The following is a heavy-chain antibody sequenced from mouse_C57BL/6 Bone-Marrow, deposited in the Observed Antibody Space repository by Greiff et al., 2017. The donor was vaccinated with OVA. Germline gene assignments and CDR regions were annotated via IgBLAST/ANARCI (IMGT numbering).Heavy chain of an antibody. J-gene: IGHJ2*01. Sequence: EVQLQQSGPELVKPGASVKMSCKASGYTFTDYNMHWVKQSHGKSLEWIGYINPKNGGTSYNQKFKGKATLTVNKSSSTAYMELRSLTSEDSAVYYCARGTTVVARFDYWGQGTTLTVSS. CDR1: GYTFTDYN. V-gene: IGHV1-22*01. D-gene: IGHD1-1*01. CDR3: ARGTTVVARFDY. CDR2: INPKNGGT.